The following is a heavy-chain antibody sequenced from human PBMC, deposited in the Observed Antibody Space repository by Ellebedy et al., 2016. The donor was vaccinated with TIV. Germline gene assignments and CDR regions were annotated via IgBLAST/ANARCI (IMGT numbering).Heavy chain of an antibody. D-gene: IGHD6-19*01. CDR1: GFTFSSYA. Sequence: GGSLRLSCAASGFTFSSYAMSWVRQAPGKGLEWVSAISGSGGSTYYADSVKGRFTISRDNSKNTLYLQMNSLRAEDTAVYYCAKDEGIAVAGPLPKFDYWGQGTLVTVSS. J-gene: IGHJ4*02. V-gene: IGHV3-23*01. CDR2: ISGSGGST. CDR3: AKDEGIAVAGPLPKFDY.